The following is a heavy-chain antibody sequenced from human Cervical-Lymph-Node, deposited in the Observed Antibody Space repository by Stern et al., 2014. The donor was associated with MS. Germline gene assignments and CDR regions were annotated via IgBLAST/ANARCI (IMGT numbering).Heavy chain of an antibody. CDR2: INPGGGAT. CDR3: ATWWELLLRPAVDAFDM. Sequence: MQLVESGAEVKKPGASVKVSCKASGYTFIGYPMHWVRPVPGQGLEWMGRINPGGGATNYAQRFQGRVTMTRDTSINTAYMELTGLSFDDTAVYYCATWWELLLRPAVDAFDMWGRGTMVTVSS. J-gene: IGHJ3*02. CDR1: GYTFIGYP. V-gene: IGHV1-2*06. D-gene: IGHD1-26*01.